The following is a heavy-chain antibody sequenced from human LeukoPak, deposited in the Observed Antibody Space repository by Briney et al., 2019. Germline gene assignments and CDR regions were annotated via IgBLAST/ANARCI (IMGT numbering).Heavy chain of an antibody. D-gene: IGHD4-17*01. V-gene: IGHV4-59*01. CDR1: GGSISSYH. CDR3: ARDLYGDDYFDY. J-gene: IGHJ4*02. Sequence: PETLSLTCTVSGGSISSYHWSWIRQPPGKGLEWIGYIYYDGSTDYNPSLKSRVTISVDTSKNKFSLKLSSVTAADTAVYYCARDLYGDDYFDYWGQGTLVTVSS. CDR2: IYYDGST.